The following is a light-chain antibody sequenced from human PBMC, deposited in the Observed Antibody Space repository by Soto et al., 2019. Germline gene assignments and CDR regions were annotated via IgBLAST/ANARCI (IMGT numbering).Light chain of an antibody. V-gene: IGLV2-18*02. CDR2: EVS. CDR1: SSDVGAYNY. CDR3: TSCTGSSTWV. J-gene: IGLJ1*01. Sequence: QSALTQPPSVSGSPGQSVTITCAGTSSDVGAYNYVSWYQQPPGTAPKLVISEVSNRPSGVPDRFSGSKSANTASLTISGLQAEDEADYYCTSCTGSSTWVFGTGTKVTVL.